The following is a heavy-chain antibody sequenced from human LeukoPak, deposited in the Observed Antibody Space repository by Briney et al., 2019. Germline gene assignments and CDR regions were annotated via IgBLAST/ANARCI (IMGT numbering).Heavy chain of an antibody. Sequence: GGSLRLSCAASGFTFSSYAMSWVRQAPGKGLEWVSAISGSGGSTYYADSVKGRFTISRDNSKNTLYLQMNSLRAEDMAVYYCSRLRGYSYGYADYWGQGTLVTVSS. J-gene: IGHJ4*02. D-gene: IGHD5-18*01. CDR3: SRLRGYSYGYADY. V-gene: IGHV3-23*01. CDR2: ISGSGGST. CDR1: GFTFSSYA.